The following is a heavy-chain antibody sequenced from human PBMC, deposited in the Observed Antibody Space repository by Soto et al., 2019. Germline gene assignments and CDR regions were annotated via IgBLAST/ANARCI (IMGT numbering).Heavy chain of an antibody. CDR3: SRDGLLSPAASREYYYGMDV. CDR2: IXXXGSTK. D-gene: IGHD1-26*01. J-gene: IGHJ6*02. Sequence: GGSLRLSCAASGFTFSSYGMHWVRQAPGKGLEWVAVIXXXGSTKYYADSVKGRFTSSRDNSKNTRYLQMNSLRAEDTAVYYCSRDGLLSPAASREYYYGMDVWGQGTTVTVSS. V-gene: IGHV3-33*01. CDR1: GFTFSSYG.